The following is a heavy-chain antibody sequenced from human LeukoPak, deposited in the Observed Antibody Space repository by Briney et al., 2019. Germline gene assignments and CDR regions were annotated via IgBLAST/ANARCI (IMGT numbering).Heavy chain of an antibody. CDR3: ARACRRAYSSSCLDPLFDP. CDR1: GGSFSGYY. CDR2: INHSGST. Sequence: PSETLSLTCAVYGGSFSGYYWSWIRQPPGKGLEWIGEINHSGSTNYNPSLKSRVTISVDTSKNQFSLKLSSVTAADTAVYYCARACRRAYSSSCLDPLFDPWGQGTLVTVSS. D-gene: IGHD6-13*01. J-gene: IGHJ5*02. V-gene: IGHV4-34*01.